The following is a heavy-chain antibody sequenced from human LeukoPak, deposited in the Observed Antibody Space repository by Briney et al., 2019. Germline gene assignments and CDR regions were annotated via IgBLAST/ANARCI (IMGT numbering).Heavy chain of an antibody. CDR3: ARDSSGWYYFDY. D-gene: IGHD6-19*01. J-gene: IGHJ4*02. CDR1: GGTFSSYA. CDR2: IIPILGTA. Sequence: ASVTVSCKASGGTFSSYAISWVRQAPGQGLEWMGGIIPILGTANYAQKFQGRVTITADESTSTAYMELSSLRSEDTAVYYCARDSSGWYYFDYWGQGTLVTVSS. V-gene: IGHV1-69*13.